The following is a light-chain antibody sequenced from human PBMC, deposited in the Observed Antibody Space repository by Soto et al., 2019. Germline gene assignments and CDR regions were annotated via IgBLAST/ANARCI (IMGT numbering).Light chain of an antibody. CDR2: KAS. CDR1: QSVDQW. CDR3: QHYDGNSPWT. V-gene: IGKV1-5*03. J-gene: IGKJ1*01. Sequence: DVQMTQSPSTLSASIGDRVTITCRASQSVDQWLAWFQQKPGKAPKVLIYKASTLQSGVPSRFSDSGSGTELPLTISSLQPDEFATYYCQHYDGNSPWTFGQGTKVEI.